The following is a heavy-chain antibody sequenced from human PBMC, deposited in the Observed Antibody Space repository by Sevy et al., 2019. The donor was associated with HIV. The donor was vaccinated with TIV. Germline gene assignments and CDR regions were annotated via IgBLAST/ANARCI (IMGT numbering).Heavy chain of an antibody. V-gene: IGHV4-31*03. CDR3: ARGPVVAGMTIGSAFDI. Sequence: SETLSLTCTVSGGSISSGGYYWSWIRQHPGKGMEWIGYIYYSGSTYYNPSLKSRVTISVDTSKNQFSLKLSSVTAADTAVYYCARGPVVAGMTIGSAFDIWRQGTMVTVSS. CDR1: GGSISSGGYY. CDR2: IYYSGST. J-gene: IGHJ3*02. D-gene: IGHD6-19*01.